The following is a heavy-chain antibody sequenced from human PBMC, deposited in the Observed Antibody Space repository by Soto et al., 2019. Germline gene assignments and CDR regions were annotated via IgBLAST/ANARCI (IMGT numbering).Heavy chain of an antibody. CDR3: ARVSVIRGVVAYYFDY. CDR2: ISGSGGST. D-gene: IGHD3-10*01. Sequence: PGGSLRLSCAASGFTFSSYAMSWVRQAPGKGLEWVSAISGSGGSTYYADSVKGRFTISRDNSKNTLYLQMNSLRAEDTAVYYCARVSVIRGVVAYYFDYWGQGTLVTVSS. J-gene: IGHJ4*02. CDR1: GFTFSSYA. V-gene: IGHV3-23*01.